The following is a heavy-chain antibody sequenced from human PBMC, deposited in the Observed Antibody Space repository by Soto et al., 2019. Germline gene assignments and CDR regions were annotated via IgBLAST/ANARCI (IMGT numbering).Heavy chain of an antibody. CDR3: ASEKGGFDI. D-gene: IGHD2-15*01. CDR1: GDIFTSHY. Sequence: ASVKVSCKASGDIFTSHYMHWLRQAPVQGLEWMGFIAPSIGSTTYAQKFQGRVTMTRDMSSSSVYMELTSLRSDDTAIYYCASEKGGFDIWGQGTVVTVSS. V-gene: IGHV1-46*01. CDR2: IAPSIGST. J-gene: IGHJ3*02.